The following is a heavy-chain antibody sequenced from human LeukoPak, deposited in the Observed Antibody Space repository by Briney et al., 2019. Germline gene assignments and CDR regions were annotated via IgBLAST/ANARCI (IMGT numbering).Heavy chain of an antibody. J-gene: IGHJ4*02. CDR3: ARVPPAGTGPDY. V-gene: IGHV4-61*01. D-gene: IGHD6-13*01. Sequence: SETRSLACTVAGGSVSSGISYWSWIRQHPGNGLEWIAYISNSGGSDYNPSVRGRVPMSLDTAQNQFSLRLTSVTAADPAVYYCARVPPAGTGPDYWGQGTLVTVSS. CDR2: ISNSGGS. CDR1: GGSVSSGISY.